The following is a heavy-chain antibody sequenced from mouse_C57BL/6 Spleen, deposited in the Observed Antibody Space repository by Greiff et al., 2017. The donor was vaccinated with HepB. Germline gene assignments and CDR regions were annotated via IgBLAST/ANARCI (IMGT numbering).Heavy chain of an antibody. CDR2: IRSKSNNYAT. Sequence: VQLKESGGGLVQPKGSLKLSCAASGFSFNTYAMNWVRQAPGKGLEWVARIRSKSNNYATYYADSVKDRFTISRDDSESMLYLQMNNLKTEDTAMYYCVRHMGGNYGFDYWGQGTTLTVSS. J-gene: IGHJ2*01. D-gene: IGHD2-1*01. CDR1: GFSFNTYA. V-gene: IGHV10-1*01. CDR3: VRHMGGNYGFDY.